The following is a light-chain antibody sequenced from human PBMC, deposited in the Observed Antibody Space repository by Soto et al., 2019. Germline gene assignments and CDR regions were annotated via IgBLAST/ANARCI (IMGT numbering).Light chain of an antibody. J-gene: IGKJ2*03. CDR1: QAIRND. Sequence: AIQMTQSPSSLSASVGDTVTFTCRASQAIRNDLGWFQQRPGKPPKLLIYAISSLQTGVPSRFSGSGSGTDFTLTISGLQPEDFATYYCLHGGLFPYSFGQGTRLEI. CDR3: LHGGLFPYS. V-gene: IGKV1-6*01. CDR2: AIS.